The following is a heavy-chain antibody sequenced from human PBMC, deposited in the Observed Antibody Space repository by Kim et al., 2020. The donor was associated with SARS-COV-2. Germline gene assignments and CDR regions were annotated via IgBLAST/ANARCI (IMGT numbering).Heavy chain of an antibody. D-gene: IGHD1-1*01. Sequence: ASVKVSCKASGYTFTSYAMNWVRQAPGQGLEWMGWINTNTGNPTYAQGFTGRFVFSLDTSVSTAYLQISSLKAEDTAVYYCASESPLGDGTLYGMDVWGQGTTVTVSS. CDR3: ASESPLGDGTLYGMDV. J-gene: IGHJ6*02. V-gene: IGHV7-4-1*02. CDR1: GYTFTSYA. CDR2: INTNTGNP.